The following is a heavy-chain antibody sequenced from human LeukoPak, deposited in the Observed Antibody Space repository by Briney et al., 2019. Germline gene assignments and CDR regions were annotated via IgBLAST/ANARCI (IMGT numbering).Heavy chain of an antibody. CDR1: GGSISSYY. CDR2: ICYSGST. D-gene: IGHD3-22*01. Sequence: SDTLSLTCTVSGGSISSYYWSWIRQPTGKGLEWIGYICYSGSTNYNPSLKSRVTISVDTSKNQFSLKLSSVTAADTAVYYCARDRYYDSSGYYFLDYWGQGTLVTVSS. CDR3: ARDRYYDSSGYYFLDY. J-gene: IGHJ4*02. V-gene: IGHV4-59*01.